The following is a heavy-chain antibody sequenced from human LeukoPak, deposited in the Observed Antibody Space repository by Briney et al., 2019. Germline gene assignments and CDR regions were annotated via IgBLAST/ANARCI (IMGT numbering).Heavy chain of an antibody. CDR2: IYYSGST. D-gene: IGHD5-12*01. CDR1: GGSISSYY. Sequence: SETLSLTCTVSGGSISSYYWSWIRQPPGKGLEWIGYIYYSGSTNYNPSLKSRVTISVDTSENQFSLKLSSVTAADTAVYYCARHGYSGTVTPFYYYGMDVGGQGTTVTVSS. CDR3: ARHGYSGTVTPFYYYGMDV. V-gene: IGHV4-59*08. J-gene: IGHJ6*02.